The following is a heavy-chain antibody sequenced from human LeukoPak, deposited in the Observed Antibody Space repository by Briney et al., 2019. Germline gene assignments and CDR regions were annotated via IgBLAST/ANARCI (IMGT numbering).Heavy chain of an antibody. CDR1: GFTFDDYA. CDR3: AKARADSSGYSRTMSYSYYYYMDV. CDR2: ITWDGGTT. Sequence: PGGSLRLSCAASGFTFDDYAMHWVRQVPGKGLEWVSLITWDGGTTNYADSVKGRFTISRDNSKNSLHLQMNSLRPEDTALYYCAKARADSSGYSRTMSYSYYYYMDVWGTGTTVTVSS. V-gene: IGHV3-43D*03. D-gene: IGHD3-22*01. J-gene: IGHJ6*03.